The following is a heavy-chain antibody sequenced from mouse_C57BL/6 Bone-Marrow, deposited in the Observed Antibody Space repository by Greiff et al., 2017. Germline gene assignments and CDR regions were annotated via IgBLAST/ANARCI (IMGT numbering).Heavy chain of an antibody. CDR1: GFNIKDDY. J-gene: IGHJ3*01. V-gene: IGHV14-4*01. CDR3: TTEDYDGAWFAY. Sequence: VQLQQSGAELVRPGASVKLSCTASGFNIKDDYMHWVKQRPEQGLEWIGWIDPENGDTEYASKFQGKATITADTSSNTAYRQLSSLTSEDTAVYYCTTEDYDGAWFAYWGQGTLVTVSA. D-gene: IGHD2-4*01. CDR2: IDPENGDT.